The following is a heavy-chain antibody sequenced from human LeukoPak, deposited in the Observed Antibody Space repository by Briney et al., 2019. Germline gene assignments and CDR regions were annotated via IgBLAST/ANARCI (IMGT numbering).Heavy chain of an antibody. CDR3: ARVDYYDSSGYFDY. D-gene: IGHD3-22*01. Sequence: SETLSLTCTVSGVSISSGGYSWRWIRQPPGKGLEWIGYIYHSGSTYYNPSLKSRVTISVDRSKNQFSLKLSSVTAADTAVYYCARVDYYDSSGYFDYWGQGTLVTVSS. CDR1: GVSISSGGYS. V-gene: IGHV4-30-2*01. CDR2: IYHSGST. J-gene: IGHJ4*02.